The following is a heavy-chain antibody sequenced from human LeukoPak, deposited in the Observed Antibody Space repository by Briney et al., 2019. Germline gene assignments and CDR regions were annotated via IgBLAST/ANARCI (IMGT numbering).Heavy chain of an antibody. CDR2: ITPNSGGT. CDR3: AREGRGWAFDI. J-gene: IGHJ3*02. D-gene: IGHD2-15*01. Sequence: ASVQVSCKASGYTFTSYGISWVRQAPGQGLEWMGWITPNSGGTNYAQKFQGRVTMTRDTSISTAYMELSRLRSDDTAVYYCAREGRGWAFDIWGQGTMVTVSS. CDR1: GYTFTSYG. V-gene: IGHV1-2*02.